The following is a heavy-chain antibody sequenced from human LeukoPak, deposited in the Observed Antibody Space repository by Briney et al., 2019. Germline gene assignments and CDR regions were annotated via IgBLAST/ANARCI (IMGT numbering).Heavy chain of an antibody. D-gene: IGHD4-23*01. V-gene: IGHV3-23*01. J-gene: IGHJ4*02. Sequence: PGGSLRLSCAASGFTFSSDAMNWVRQRPGKGLEWVSVISGSGDKTYYADSVKGRFTISRDNSKNTLYLQMNSLRAVDTAVYFCAKDRSLNGGNSNGYFDYWGQGTLVTVSS. CDR1: GFTFSSDA. CDR2: ISGSGDKT. CDR3: AKDRSLNGGNSNGYFDY.